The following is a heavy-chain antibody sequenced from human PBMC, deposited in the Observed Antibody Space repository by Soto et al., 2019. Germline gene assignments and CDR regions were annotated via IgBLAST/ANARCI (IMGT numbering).Heavy chain of an antibody. CDR3: ATGALTFGGVLNA. Sequence: QVQLVQSGADVKKPGSSVKVSCKASGATFSSSTFTWVRQAPGQGLEWMGRIIPMFGITNSAQKFQGRLCITADESTNTVFMDMSSLRSDDTAIYYCATGALTFGGVLNAWGQGTLVTVSS. J-gene: IGHJ4*02. CDR1: GATFSSST. CDR2: IIPMFGIT. V-gene: IGHV1-69*02. D-gene: IGHD3-16*01.